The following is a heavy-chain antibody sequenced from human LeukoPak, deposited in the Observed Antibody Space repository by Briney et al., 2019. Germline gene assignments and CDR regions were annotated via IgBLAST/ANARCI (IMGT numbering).Heavy chain of an antibody. J-gene: IGHJ4*02. CDR3: ATRFSEQS. CDR1: GFTVSGNY. Sequence: GGSLRLSCAASGFTVSGNYMSWVRQFPGKGLEWVSVIYSGGTTNYADSVKGRFTISRDYSKNTLYPQMNSLRPEDTAVYYCATRFSEQSWGQGALVTVSS. V-gene: IGHV3-66*02. D-gene: IGHD3-3*01. CDR2: IYSGGTT.